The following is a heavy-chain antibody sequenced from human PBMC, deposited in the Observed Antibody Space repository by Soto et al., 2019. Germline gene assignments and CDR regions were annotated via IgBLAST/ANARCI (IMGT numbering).Heavy chain of an antibody. CDR2: ISHRGTA. V-gene: IGHV4-31*03. D-gene: IGHD6-13*01. J-gene: IGHJ5*02. CDR3: ARVSATGTRWFDP. Sequence: LSLTCTVSGGSISSGAYYWGWIRQHPGKGLEWIGYISHRGTAYHTPSLKSRVSLSVDPSKSQFSLNVTSLTAADTAVYYCARVSATGTRWFDPWGPGTLVTVSS. CDR1: GGSISSGAYY.